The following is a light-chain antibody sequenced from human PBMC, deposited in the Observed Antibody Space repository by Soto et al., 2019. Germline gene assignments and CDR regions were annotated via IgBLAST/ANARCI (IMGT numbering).Light chain of an antibody. CDR1: QSIGNS. J-gene: IGKJ4*01. CDR2: DAF. Sequence: TGLTQSPATLSLSPGERATLSCKASQSIGNSLGWFQQKPGQDPRRLIDDAFNRATGIPARFTGSGSGSDFTRTISSLEPEDFGVYYCRQRYNWPLTFGGGTKVEIK. CDR3: RQRYNWPLT. V-gene: IGKV3-11*01.